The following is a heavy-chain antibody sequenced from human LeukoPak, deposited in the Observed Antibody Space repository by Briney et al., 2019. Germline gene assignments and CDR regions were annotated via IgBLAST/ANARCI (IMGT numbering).Heavy chain of an antibody. V-gene: IGHV4-59*01. D-gene: IGHD6-19*01. CDR1: GGSISSYY. J-gene: IGHJ6*03. CDR3: ARGLAGGAYYYYYYMDV. CDR2: IYYSGST. Sequence: SETLSLTCTVSGGSISSYYWSWIRQPPGKGLEWIGYIYYSGSTNYNPSLKSRVTISVDTSKNQFSLKLSSVTAADTAVYYCARGLAGGAYYYYYYMDVWGKGTTVTVSS.